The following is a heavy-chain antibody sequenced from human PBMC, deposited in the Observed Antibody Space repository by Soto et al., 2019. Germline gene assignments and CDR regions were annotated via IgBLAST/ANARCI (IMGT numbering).Heavy chain of an antibody. CDR2: ISDSGKT. CDR3: ARYRGYYDRSGYWREEDYLDS. Sequence: PSETLSLTCSVSDGSIRHYYWSWIRQSPGKGLEWIGYISDSGKTNYNPSLRDRVTMSVDVSKNQFSLRLTYATAADTALYYCARYRGYYDRSGYWREEDYLDSWGQGTLVTVSS. J-gene: IGHJ4*02. V-gene: IGHV4-59*01. CDR1: DGSIRHYY. D-gene: IGHD3-22*01.